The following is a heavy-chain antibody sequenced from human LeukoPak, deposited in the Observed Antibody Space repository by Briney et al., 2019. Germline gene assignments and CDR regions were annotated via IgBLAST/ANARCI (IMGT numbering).Heavy chain of an antibody. CDR1: GGSISSGGYY. J-gene: IGHJ6*03. Sequence: TLSLTCTVSGGSISSGGYYWSWIRQHPGKGLEWIGYIYYSGSTYYNPSLKSRVTISVDTSKNHFSLKLSSVTAADTAVYYCARTPDNHYYYMDVWGKGTTVTVS. CDR3: ARTPDNHYYYMDV. D-gene: IGHD3-22*01. V-gene: IGHV4-31*03. CDR2: IYYSGST.